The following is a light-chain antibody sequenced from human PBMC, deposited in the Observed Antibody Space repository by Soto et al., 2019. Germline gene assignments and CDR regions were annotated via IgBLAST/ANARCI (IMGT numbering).Light chain of an antibody. J-gene: IGLJ2*01. CDR1: SSNIGSNT. Sequence: QSVLPQPPSASGTPGQRVTISCSGSSSNIGSNTVNWYQQRPGTAPKFLIYKNNQRPSGVTDRFSGSKSGTSASLAISGLHAEDEADYYCAAWDDSLNGVLVGGGTKLTVL. V-gene: IGLV1-44*01. CDR3: AAWDDSLNGVL. CDR2: KNN.